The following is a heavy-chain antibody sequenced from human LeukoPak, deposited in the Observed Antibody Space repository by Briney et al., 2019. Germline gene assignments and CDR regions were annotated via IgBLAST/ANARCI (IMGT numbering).Heavy chain of an antibody. CDR3: VRGPYGASISKWFDP. V-gene: IGHV4-59*13. CDR2: IYYSGDT. Sequence: PSETLSLTCTVSRGSISGYSWSWLRQSPGGALEWIGYIYYSGDTAYNPSLRSRVTMSVDTSKNQLSLQLSSITTADTAVYYCVRGPYGASISKWFDPWGQGTQVIVSP. D-gene: IGHD4/OR15-4a*01. CDR1: RGSISGYS. J-gene: IGHJ5*02.